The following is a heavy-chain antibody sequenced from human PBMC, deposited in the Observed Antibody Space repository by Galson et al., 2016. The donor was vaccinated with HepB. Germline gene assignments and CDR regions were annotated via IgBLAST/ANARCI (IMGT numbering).Heavy chain of an antibody. V-gene: IGHV1-18*04. CDR3: ARAFKSGELRRSIVAVGTHRFDP. CDR2: ISGHNGNT. Sequence: SVKVSCKASGLSFSSYGITWVRQAPGGGLEWMGWISGHNGNTNYALKDQDRITITTETSTATSYLELRGLRSNDSALYYCARAFKSGELRRSIVAVGTHRFDPWGQGTLVTVSS. D-gene: IGHD6-13*01. J-gene: IGHJ5*02. CDR1: GLSFSSYG.